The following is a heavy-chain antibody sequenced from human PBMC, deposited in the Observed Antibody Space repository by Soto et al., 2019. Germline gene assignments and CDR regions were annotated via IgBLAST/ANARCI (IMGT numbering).Heavy chain of an antibody. CDR2: IYYSGST. J-gene: IGHJ5*02. Sequence: PSETLSLTCTVSGGSVSSGSYYWSWIRQPPGKGLEWIGYIYYSGSTNYNPSLKSRVTISVDTSKNQFSLKLSSVTAADTAVYYCARGFSPSGYSSTDNWFDPWGQGTLVTVSS. V-gene: IGHV4-61*01. D-gene: IGHD3-22*01. CDR3: ARGFSPSGYSSTDNWFDP. CDR1: GGSVSSGSYY.